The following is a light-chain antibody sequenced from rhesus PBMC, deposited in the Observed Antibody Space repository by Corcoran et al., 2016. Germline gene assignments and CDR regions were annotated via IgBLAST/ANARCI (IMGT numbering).Light chain of an antibody. J-gene: IGKJ1*01. CDR2: EAS. Sequence: DIQMTQSPSSLSASVGDRVTITCRASQGITNDLAWYQQKPGETPKLLIYEASSLPSGIPSRFSGSGYGTDFTLTISRLQTEEFANYYCQHYYSTPWTFGQGTKVEIK. CDR1: QGITND. V-gene: IGKV1-25*01. CDR3: QHYYSTPWT.